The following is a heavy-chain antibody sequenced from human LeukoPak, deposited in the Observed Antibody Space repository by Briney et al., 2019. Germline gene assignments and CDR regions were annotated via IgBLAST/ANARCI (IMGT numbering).Heavy chain of an antibody. V-gene: IGHV3-74*01. D-gene: IGHD1-14*01. CDR3: ARGSAVTGVH. J-gene: IGHJ4*02. CDR2: INSDGSTT. CDR1: GFTFSSYW. Sequence: GGSLRLSCADSGFTFSSYWMHWVRQAPGKGLVWISRINSDGSTTNYADSVKGRFTISRDNAKNTLYLQMNSLRAEDTAMYYCARGSAVTGVHWGQGTLVTVSS.